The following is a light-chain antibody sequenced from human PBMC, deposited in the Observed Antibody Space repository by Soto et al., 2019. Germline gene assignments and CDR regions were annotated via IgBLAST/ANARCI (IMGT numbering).Light chain of an antibody. Sequence: EIVMTQSPATLSVSPGERATLSCRASQSVSSNLAWYQQKPGQAPRLLIYGASTRATGIPARFSGSGSGTEFTLNISSLQSEDFAVYYWQQYNNWPRTFGQGTKVDSK. J-gene: IGKJ1*01. CDR2: GAS. CDR3: QQYNNWPRT. V-gene: IGKV3-15*01. CDR1: QSVSSN.